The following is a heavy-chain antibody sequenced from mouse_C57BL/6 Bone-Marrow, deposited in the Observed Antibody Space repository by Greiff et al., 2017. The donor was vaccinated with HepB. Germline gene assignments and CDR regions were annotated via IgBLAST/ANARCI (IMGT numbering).Heavy chain of an antibody. CDR3: ARHGITTVVSPSMDY. D-gene: IGHD1-1*01. CDR1: GFTFSSYG. Sequence: EVNLVESGGDLVKPGGSLKLSCAASGFTFSSYGMSWVRQTPDKRLEWVATISSGGSYTYYPDSVKGRFTISRDNAKNTLYLQMSSLKSEDTAMYYCARHGITTVVSPSMDYWGQGTSVTVSS. V-gene: IGHV5-6*01. CDR2: ISSGGSYT. J-gene: IGHJ4*01.